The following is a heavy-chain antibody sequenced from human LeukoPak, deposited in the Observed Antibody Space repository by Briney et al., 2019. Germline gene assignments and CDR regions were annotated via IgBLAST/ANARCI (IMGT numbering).Heavy chain of an antibody. D-gene: IGHD1-26*01. Sequence: GGSLRLSCAASGFTFSSFAMSWVRQAPGKGLEWVSAITGSADTIYYADSVKGRFTISRDNAKNSLYLQMNSLRAEDTAVYYCARDQSGSLDYWGQGTLVTVSS. CDR2: ITGSADTI. J-gene: IGHJ4*02. CDR3: ARDQSGSLDY. V-gene: IGHV3-23*01. CDR1: GFTFSSFA.